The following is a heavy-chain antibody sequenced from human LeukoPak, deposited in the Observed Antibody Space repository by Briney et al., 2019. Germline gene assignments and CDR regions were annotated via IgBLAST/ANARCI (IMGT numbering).Heavy chain of an antibody. Sequence: PGGSLRLSCAASGLTTHAMNWVRQAPGKGLEWVSVISGSGSGTSTYYADSVKGRFTISRDNSKNTLYLQMNSLRAEDTAVYYCAREIPPRQYSSSWYGPPYGMDVWGQGTTVTVSS. J-gene: IGHJ6*02. V-gene: IGHV3-23*01. CDR3: AREIPPRQYSSSWYGPPYGMDV. D-gene: IGHD6-13*01. CDR1: GLTTHA. CDR2: ISGSGSGTST.